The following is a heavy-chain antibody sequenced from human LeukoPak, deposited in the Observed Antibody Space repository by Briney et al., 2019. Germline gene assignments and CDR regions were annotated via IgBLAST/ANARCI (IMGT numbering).Heavy chain of an antibody. CDR3: ARLFSSSGWYRAFDI. Sequence: TSETLSLTCAVYGGSFSGYYWGWIRQPPGKGLEWIGEINHSGSTNYNPSLKSRVTISVDTSKNQFSLKLSSVTAADTAVYYCARLFSSSGWYRAFDIWGQGTMVTVSS. CDR2: INHSGST. D-gene: IGHD6-19*01. CDR1: GGSFSGYY. V-gene: IGHV4-34*01. J-gene: IGHJ3*02.